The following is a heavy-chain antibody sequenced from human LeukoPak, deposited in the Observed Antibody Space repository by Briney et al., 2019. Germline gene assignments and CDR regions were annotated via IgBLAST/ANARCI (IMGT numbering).Heavy chain of an antibody. CDR3: ARDNCSSTSCYARYNWFDP. D-gene: IGHD2-2*01. V-gene: IGHV3-33*01. CDR2: IWYDGSNK. J-gene: IGHJ5*02. Sequence: PGGSLRLSCAASGFTFSSYGMHWVRQAPGKGLEWVAVIWYDGSNKYYADSVKGRFTISRDNSKNTLYLQMNSLRAEDTAVYYCARDNCSSTSCYARYNWFDPWGQGTLVTVSS. CDR1: GFTFSSYG.